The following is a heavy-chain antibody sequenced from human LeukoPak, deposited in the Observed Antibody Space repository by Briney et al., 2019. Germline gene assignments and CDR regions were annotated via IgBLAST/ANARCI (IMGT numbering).Heavy chain of an antibody. CDR1: GGSISSYY. V-gene: IGHV4-59*01. CDR3: IAAAGPDAFDI. J-gene: IGHJ3*02. Sequence: SETLSLTCTVSGGSISSYYWSWIRQPPGKGLEWIGYIYYSGSTNYNPSLKSRVTISVDTSKNQFSLKLSSVTAADTAVYYAIAAAGPDAFDIWGQGTMVTVSS. CDR2: IYYSGST. D-gene: IGHD6-13*01.